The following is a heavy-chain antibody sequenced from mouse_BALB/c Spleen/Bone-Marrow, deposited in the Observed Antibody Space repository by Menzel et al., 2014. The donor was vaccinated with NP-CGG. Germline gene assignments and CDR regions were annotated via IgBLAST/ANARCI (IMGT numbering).Heavy chain of an antibody. Sequence: VQLQQSGAELVKPGASVKLSCTASGFNIKDTYMHWVKQRPEQGLEWIGGIDPANGNTNYDPKFQGKATITADASSNTAYLQLSSLTSEDTAVYYCARGGTTATWYFDVWGAGTTVTVSS. CDR3: ARGGTTATWYFDV. J-gene: IGHJ1*01. CDR2: IDPANGNT. D-gene: IGHD1-2*01. CDR1: GFNIKDTY. V-gene: IGHV14-3*02.